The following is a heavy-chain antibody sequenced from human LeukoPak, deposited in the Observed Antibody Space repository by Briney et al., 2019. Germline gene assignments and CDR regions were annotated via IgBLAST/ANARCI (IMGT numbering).Heavy chain of an antibody. J-gene: IGHJ6*03. CDR2: ISSSSSTI. CDR3: AREEIPFLGYYDFWSGYYSNMDV. Sequence: PGGSLRLSCAASGFTFSIYSMNWVRQAPGKGLEWVSYISSSSSTIYYADSVKGRFTISRDNAKNSLYLQMNSLRAEDTAVYYCAREEIPFLGYYDFWSGYYSNMDVWGKGTTVTVSS. D-gene: IGHD3-3*01. V-gene: IGHV3-48*01. CDR1: GFTFSIYS.